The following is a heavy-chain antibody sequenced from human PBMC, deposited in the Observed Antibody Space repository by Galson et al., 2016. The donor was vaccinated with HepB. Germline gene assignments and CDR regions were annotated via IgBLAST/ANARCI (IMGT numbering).Heavy chain of an antibody. CDR2: ISGSGGST. D-gene: IGHD5/OR15-5a*01. CDR3: AKSRIYGYDAFDI. J-gene: IGHJ3*02. Sequence: SLRLSCAASGFTFSSHAMYWARQAPGKGLEWVSGISGSGGSTYYADSVKGRFTISRDNSKDTLFLQMNSLRAEDTAVYYCAKSRIYGYDAFDIWGQGTMVTVSS. CDR1: GFTFSSHA. V-gene: IGHV3-23*01.